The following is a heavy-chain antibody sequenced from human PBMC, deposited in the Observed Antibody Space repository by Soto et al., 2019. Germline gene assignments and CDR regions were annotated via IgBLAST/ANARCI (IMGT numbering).Heavy chain of an antibody. J-gene: IGHJ6*02. Sequence: KAGGSLRLSCAASGFTFSSYSMNWVRQAPGKGLEWVSSISSSSSYIYYADSVKGRFTISRDNAKNSLYLQMNSLRAEDTAVYYCARAKQQLVKVGYYYYGMDVWGQGTTVTVSS. CDR2: ISSSSSYI. D-gene: IGHD6-13*01. V-gene: IGHV3-21*01. CDR1: GFTFSSYS. CDR3: ARAKQQLVKVGYYYYGMDV.